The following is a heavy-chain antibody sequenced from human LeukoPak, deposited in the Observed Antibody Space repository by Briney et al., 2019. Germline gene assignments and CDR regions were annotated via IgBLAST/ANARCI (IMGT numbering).Heavy chain of an antibody. CDR2: IYSGGNT. D-gene: IGHD5-24*01. V-gene: IGHV3-53*01. CDR3: ARERDASDAFDI. J-gene: IGHJ3*02. CDR1: GFSVSNTY. Sequence: GGSLRLSCAASGFSVSNTYMSWVRQAPGKGLEWVSIIYSGGNTYYADSVKGRFTISRDNSKNTLYLQMNSLRAEDTAVYYCARERDASDAFDIWGQGTMVTVSS.